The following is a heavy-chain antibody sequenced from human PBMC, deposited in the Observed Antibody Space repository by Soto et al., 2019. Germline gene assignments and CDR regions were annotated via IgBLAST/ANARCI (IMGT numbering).Heavy chain of an antibody. CDR2: ISSNGGST. Sequence: GGSLRLSCSASGFTFSSYAMHWVRQAPGKGLEYVSAISSNGGSTYYADSVKGRFTISRDNSKNTLYLQMSSLRAEDTAVYYCVKVGYSSSWYFLDYWGQGTLVTVSS. J-gene: IGHJ4*02. D-gene: IGHD6-13*01. CDR3: VKVGYSSSWYFLDY. V-gene: IGHV3-64D*08. CDR1: GFTFSSYA.